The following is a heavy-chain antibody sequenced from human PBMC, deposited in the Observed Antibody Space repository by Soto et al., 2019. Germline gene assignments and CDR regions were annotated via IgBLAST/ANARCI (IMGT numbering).Heavy chain of an antibody. Sequence: SGGSLRLSCAASGFTFNNYAMGWVRQAPGKGLEWVSGISGSGQTTHYKDSVKGRFTISRDNFRNTLYLQVNSLRAEDTAIYFCAKSRGDSWTTYFFDYWGQGALVTVSS. CDR1: GFTFNNYA. V-gene: IGHV3-23*01. J-gene: IGHJ4*02. D-gene: IGHD4-4*01. CDR2: ISGSGQTT. CDR3: AKSRGDSWTTYFFDY.